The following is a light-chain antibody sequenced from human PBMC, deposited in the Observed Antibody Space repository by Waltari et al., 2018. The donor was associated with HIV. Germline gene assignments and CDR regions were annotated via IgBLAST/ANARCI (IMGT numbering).Light chain of an antibody. CDR1: SSNIGANFD. CDR3: QSFDSSLNAYV. V-gene: IGLV1-40*01. CDR2: ANS. J-gene: IGLJ1*01. Sequence: QSVLTQAPSVSGAPGPRVTISCTGSSSNIGANFDVLWYQLLPGSSPKLLIFANSNRPSGVPDRFSGSKSGTSASLAITGLHPEDEAEYYCQSFDSSLNAYVFGTGTTVIVL.